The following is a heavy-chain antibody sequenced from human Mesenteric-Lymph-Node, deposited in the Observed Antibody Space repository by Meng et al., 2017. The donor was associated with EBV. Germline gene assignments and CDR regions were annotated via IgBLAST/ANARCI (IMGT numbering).Heavy chain of an antibody. J-gene: IGHJ4*02. Sequence: EVQLVEFGGGRVKPGGSLSRSCAASGFTFSSYGMNWVRQAPGKGLEWVSSISSSSSYIYYADSVKGRFTISRDNAKDSLCLQMNSLRAEDTAVYYCAREVVVTSGDYWGQGTLVTVAS. D-gene: IGHD3-22*01. CDR1: GFTFSSYG. CDR3: AREVVVTSGDY. V-gene: IGHV3-21*01. CDR2: ISSSSSYI.